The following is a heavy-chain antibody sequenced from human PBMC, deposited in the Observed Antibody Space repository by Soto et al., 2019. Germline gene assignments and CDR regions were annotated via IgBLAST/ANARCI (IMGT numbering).Heavy chain of an antibody. J-gene: IGHJ6*02. Sequence: EVQLLESGGGLVQPGGSLTLSCAASGFSFSSHAMSWVRQAPGEGLEWVSGISGSGHSKYYADSVKGRFTISRDNSKNTLGLQMNSLRVENTAVYYCAKTRSLSDFYYGMEVWGQGPTVTVYS. CDR2: ISGSGHSK. CDR1: GFSFSSHA. V-gene: IGHV3-23*01. CDR3: AKTRSLSDFYYGMEV.